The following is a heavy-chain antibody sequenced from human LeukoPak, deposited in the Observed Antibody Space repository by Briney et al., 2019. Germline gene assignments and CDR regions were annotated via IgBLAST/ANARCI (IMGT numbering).Heavy chain of an antibody. J-gene: IGHJ6*02. Sequence: LSLTCAVSGGSISSSHWWSWVRQPPGKGLEGVAVISYGGSNKYYADSVKGRFTISRDNSKNTLYLQMNSLRAEDTAVYYCAKDRMEWLIYYYYGMDVWGQGTTVTVSS. V-gene: IGHV3-30*18. CDR3: AKDRMEWLIYYYYGMDV. CDR1: GGSISSSHW. D-gene: IGHD3-3*01. CDR2: ISYGGSNK.